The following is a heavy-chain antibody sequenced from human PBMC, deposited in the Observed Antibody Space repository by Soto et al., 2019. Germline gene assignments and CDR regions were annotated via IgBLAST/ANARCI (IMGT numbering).Heavy chain of an antibody. D-gene: IGHD3-9*01. CDR1: GGSISSYY. Sequence: SETLSLTCTVSGGSISSYYWSWIRQPPGKGLEWIGYIYYSGSTNYNPSLKSRVTISVDTSKNQFSLKLTSVTAAATAVYYCSRDKMTGRLDYGGQGTLVTVST. CDR3: SRDKMTGRLDY. J-gene: IGHJ4*01. V-gene: IGHV4-59*12. CDR2: IYYSGST.